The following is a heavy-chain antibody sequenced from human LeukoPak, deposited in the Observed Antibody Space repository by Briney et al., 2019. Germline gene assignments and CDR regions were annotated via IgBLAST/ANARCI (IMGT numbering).Heavy chain of an antibody. D-gene: IGHD4-23*01. V-gene: IGHV3-23*01. J-gene: IGHJ6*03. CDR1: GFTFSTYA. CDR3: AKDMATVVYYYYYMDV. CDR2: ISGSGFRT. Sequence: GGSLRLSCAASGFTFSTYAMSWVRQAPGKRLEWVSGISGSGFRTFHADSVKGRFTISRDNSNKTLFLQMNSLRAEDTAVYYCAKDMATVVYYYYYMDVWGKGTTVTVSS.